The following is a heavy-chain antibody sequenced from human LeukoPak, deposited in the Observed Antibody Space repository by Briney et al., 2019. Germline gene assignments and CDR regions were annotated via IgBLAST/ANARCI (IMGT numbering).Heavy chain of an antibody. CDR1: GFTFSNYA. CDR3: ARRAGAYSHPYDY. V-gene: IGHV3-23*01. D-gene: IGHD4/OR15-4a*01. J-gene: IGHJ4*02. Sequence: GGSLRLSCAASGFTFSNYAMSWVRQAPGKGLEWVSAFSGSGGSTYYADSVKGRFTISRDNSKNTLYLQMNSLRAEDTAVYYCARRAGAYSHPYDYWGQGTLVTVSS. CDR2: FSGSGGST.